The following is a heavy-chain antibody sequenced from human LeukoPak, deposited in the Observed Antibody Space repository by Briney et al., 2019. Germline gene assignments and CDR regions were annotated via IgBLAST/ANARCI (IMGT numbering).Heavy chain of an antibody. V-gene: IGHV4-59*08. Sequence: SETLSLTCSVSGGSITNTFWSWIRQTPGKGLEWIAYIYSDGRTNCNPSLKSRVTISIDTSKNQFSLKMSSVTAADTAVYYCARHPSWPDYGGTFDYWGQGTLVTVSS. CDR1: GGSITNTF. J-gene: IGHJ4*02. D-gene: IGHD4-17*01. CDR3: ARHPSWPDYGGTFDY. CDR2: IYSDGRT.